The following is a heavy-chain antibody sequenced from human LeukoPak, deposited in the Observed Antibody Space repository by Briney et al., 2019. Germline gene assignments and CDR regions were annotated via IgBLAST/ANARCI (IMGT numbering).Heavy chain of an antibody. Sequence: EASVKVSCKASGYTFTSYGISWVRQAPGQGLEWMGWISAYNGNTNYAQELQGRVTMTTDTSTSTAYVELRSLRSDDTAVYYCARGTAMSFLYYFDYWGQGTLVTVSS. J-gene: IGHJ4*02. CDR3: ARGTAMSFLYYFDY. CDR2: ISAYNGNT. CDR1: GYTFTSYG. D-gene: IGHD5-18*01. V-gene: IGHV1-18*04.